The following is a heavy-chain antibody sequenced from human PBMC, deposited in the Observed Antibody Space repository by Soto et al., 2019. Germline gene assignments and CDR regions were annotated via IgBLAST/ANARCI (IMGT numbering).Heavy chain of an antibody. CDR3: AKGRGTSWVEE. V-gene: IGHV3-48*01. D-gene: IGHD7-27*01. CDR1: GFTFSDYS. J-gene: IGHJ4*02. Sequence: EVQVVESGGGLVQPGGSLRLSCAASGFTFSDYSMYWVRQAPGKGLEWVSYISSSGSTMNYADSVRGRFTISRDNAKNSLYLQMNSLRCEDTAVYYCAKGRGTSWVEEWGQGTLVTVSS. CDR2: ISSSGSTM.